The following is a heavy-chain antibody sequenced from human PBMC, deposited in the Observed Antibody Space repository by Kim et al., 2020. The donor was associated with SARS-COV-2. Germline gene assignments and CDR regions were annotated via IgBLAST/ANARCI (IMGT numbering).Heavy chain of an antibody. CDR2: IYYSGST. Sequence: SETLSLTCTVSGGSISSSSYYWGWIRQPPGKGLEWIGSIYYSGSTYYNPSLKSRVTISVDTSKNQFSLKLSSVTAADTAVYYCARRRPDYYGSGSYGSWFDPWGQGTLVTVSS. D-gene: IGHD3-10*01. J-gene: IGHJ5*02. CDR1: GGSISSSSYY. V-gene: IGHV4-39*01. CDR3: ARRRPDYYGSGSYGSWFDP.